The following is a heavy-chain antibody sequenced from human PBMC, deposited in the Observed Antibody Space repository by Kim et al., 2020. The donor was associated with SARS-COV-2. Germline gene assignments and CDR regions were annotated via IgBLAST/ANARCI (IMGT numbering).Heavy chain of an antibody. V-gene: IGHV3-30*04. D-gene: IGHD5-12*01. CDR2: ISYDGKVR. CDR1: GFTFTNFP. CDR3: ARDFLRGTPDYFDY. J-gene: IGHJ4*02. Sequence: GGSLRLSCAASGFTFTNFPFHWVRQAPGKGLEWVSVISYDGKVRIYADSVKGRFTISRDDSKSTLYLQMNSLRAEDTAVYYCARDFLRGTPDYFDYWGQGTLVTVSS.